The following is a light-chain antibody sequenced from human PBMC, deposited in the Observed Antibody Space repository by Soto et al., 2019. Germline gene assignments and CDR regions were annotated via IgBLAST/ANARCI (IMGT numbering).Light chain of an antibody. CDR1: QSISSW. Sequence: ILMTQSPSTLSASVGDRVTITCRASQSISSWLAWYQQKPGKAPKLLIYDASSLESGVPSRFSGSGSGTEFTLTISSLQPDDFATYYCQQYNSYSLTFGGGTKVEIK. CDR3: QQYNSYSLT. J-gene: IGKJ4*01. CDR2: DAS. V-gene: IGKV1-5*01.